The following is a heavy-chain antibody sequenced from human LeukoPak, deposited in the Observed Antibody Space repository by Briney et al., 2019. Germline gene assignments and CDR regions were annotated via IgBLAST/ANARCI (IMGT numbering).Heavy chain of an antibody. J-gene: IGHJ4*02. CDR2: INPSGGST. V-gene: IGHV1-46*01. CDR3: ARGRPPLLYSGSYRPPSDY. CDR1: GYTFTSYY. D-gene: IGHD1-26*01. Sequence: ASVKVSCKASGYTFTSYYMHWVRQAPGQGLEWMGIINPSGGSTSYAQKFQGRVTMTRDTSTSTVYMELSSLRSEDTAVYYCARGRPPLLYSGSYRPPSDYWGQGTLVTVSS.